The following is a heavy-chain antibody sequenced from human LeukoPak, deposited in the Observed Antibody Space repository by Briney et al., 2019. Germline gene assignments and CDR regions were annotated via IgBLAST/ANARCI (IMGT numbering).Heavy chain of an antibody. CDR2: IYYSGST. D-gene: IGHD3-16*01. J-gene: IGHJ4*02. Sequence: SETLSLTCTVSGGSISSYYWSWIRQPPGKGLEWIGYIYYSGSTNYNPSLKSRVTISVDTSKNQFSLKLSSVTAADTAVYYCARMGGTNYFDYWGQGTLATVSS. V-gene: IGHV4-59*01. CDR1: GGSISSYY. CDR3: ARMGGTNYFDY.